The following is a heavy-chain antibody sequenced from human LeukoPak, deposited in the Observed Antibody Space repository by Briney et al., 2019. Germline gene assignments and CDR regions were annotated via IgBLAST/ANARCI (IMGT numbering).Heavy chain of an antibody. V-gene: IGHV2-5*02. CDR3: AHSDRMVLGVRAFDI. CDR1: GFSLSTSGVG. Sequence: SGPTLGNPTQPLTLTCTFSGFSLSTSGVGVGWIRQPPGKALEWLALIYWDDDKRYSSSLKSRLSITKDTSNNQVVLTMTNMDPVDTATYYCAHSDRMVLGVRAFDIWGQGTMVTVSS. D-gene: IGHD3-10*01. J-gene: IGHJ3*02. CDR2: IYWDDDK.